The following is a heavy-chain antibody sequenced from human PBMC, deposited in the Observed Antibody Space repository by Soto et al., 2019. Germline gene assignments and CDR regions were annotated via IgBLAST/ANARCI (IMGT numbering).Heavy chain of an antibody. D-gene: IGHD6-13*01. V-gene: IGHV3-23*01. CDR3: AKDGGIAAAGTGEGYYCYYGMDV. CDR2: ISGSGGAT. Sequence: PGGSLRLSCTASGFTFSSYAMTWVRQAPGKGLEWVSSISGSGGATYYADSVKGRFTISRDDSKNTLYLQMNSLRAEDTAVYYCAKDGGIAAAGTGEGYYCYYGMDVWGQGTTVTVSS. J-gene: IGHJ6*02. CDR1: GFTFSSYA.